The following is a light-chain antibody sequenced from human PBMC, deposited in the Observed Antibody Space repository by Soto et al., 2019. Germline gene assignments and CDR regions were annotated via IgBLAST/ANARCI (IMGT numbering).Light chain of an antibody. CDR2: AAS. CDR1: QDISDY. V-gene: IGKV1-9*01. Sequence: DIQLTQSPSFLSASVGDRVTITCRASQDISDYLAWYQQRPGKAPTLLIYAASTLQSGVPSRFSGSGSVTEFTLTISSLQPEDFATYACQQLNSYPLTFGGGTKVESK. CDR3: QQLNSYPLT. J-gene: IGKJ4*01.